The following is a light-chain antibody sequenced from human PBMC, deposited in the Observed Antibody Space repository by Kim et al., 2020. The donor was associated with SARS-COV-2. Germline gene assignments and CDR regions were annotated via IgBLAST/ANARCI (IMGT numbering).Light chain of an antibody. Sequence: VSPGQTATITCAGDRLGEKYACWYQQKPGQSPEVVIYQDTKRPSEIPERFSGSNSGNTATLTISRTQTMDEADYYCQVWDSTTTVFGGGTQLTVL. J-gene: IGLJ2*01. CDR2: QDT. CDR1: RLGEKY. V-gene: IGLV3-1*01. CDR3: QVWDSTTTV.